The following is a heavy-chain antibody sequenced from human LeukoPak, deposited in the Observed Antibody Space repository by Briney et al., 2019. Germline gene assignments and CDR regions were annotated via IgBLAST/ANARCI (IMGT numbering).Heavy chain of an antibody. J-gene: IGHJ4*02. V-gene: IGHV3-53*01. Sequence: GGSLRLSCAASGFTVSSNYMSWVRQAPGKGLEWVSVIYSGGSTYYADSVKGRFTISRDSSKNTLYLQMNSLRAEDTAVYYCARGGYGYYDSSGSFDYWGQGTLVTVSS. CDR3: ARGGYGYYDSSGSFDY. CDR1: GFTVSSNY. CDR2: IYSGGST. D-gene: IGHD3-22*01.